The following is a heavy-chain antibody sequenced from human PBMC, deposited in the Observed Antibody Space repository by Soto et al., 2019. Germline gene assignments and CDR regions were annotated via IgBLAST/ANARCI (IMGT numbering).Heavy chain of an antibody. CDR1: GGSISSYY. CDR2: IYYSGST. V-gene: IGHV4-59*08. CDR3: ARHSRRIQLWYYFDY. Sequence: SETLSLTCTVSGGSISSYYWSWIRQPPGKGLEWIGYIYYSGSTNYNPSLKSRVTISVDTSKNQFSLKLSSVTAADTAVYYCARHSRRIQLWYYFDYWGQGTLVTVSS. D-gene: IGHD5-18*01. J-gene: IGHJ4*02.